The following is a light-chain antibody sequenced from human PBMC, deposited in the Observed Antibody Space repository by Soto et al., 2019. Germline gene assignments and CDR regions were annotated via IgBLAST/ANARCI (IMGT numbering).Light chain of an antibody. J-gene: IGLJ3*02. CDR2: GVS. Sequence: QSALTQPASVSGSPGQSITISCTGTSYDVGGYNYVSWYQQLPGKAPKLMIYGVSNRASGVSDRFSGSKSGNTASLTISGLRAEDEGNYHCCSYAGNRIFVFGGGTKLTVL. CDR1: SYDVGGYNY. CDR3: CSYAGNRIFV. V-gene: IGLV2-14*01.